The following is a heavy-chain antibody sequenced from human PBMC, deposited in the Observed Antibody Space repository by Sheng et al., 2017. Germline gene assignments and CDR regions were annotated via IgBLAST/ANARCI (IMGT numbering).Heavy chain of an antibody. Sequence: VQLVESGGGLILPGGSLRLSCAASGFNVSGHYMGWVRQAPGKGLEWVAVISYDGSNKYYADSVKGRFTISRDNSKNTLYLQMNSLRAEDTAVYYCARGRWLHSRSYYFDSWGQGTLVTVSS. CDR1: GFNVSGHY. V-gene: IGHV3-30*01. J-gene: IGHJ4*02. CDR2: ISYDGSNK. CDR3: ARGRWLHSRSYYFDS. D-gene: IGHD3-10*01.